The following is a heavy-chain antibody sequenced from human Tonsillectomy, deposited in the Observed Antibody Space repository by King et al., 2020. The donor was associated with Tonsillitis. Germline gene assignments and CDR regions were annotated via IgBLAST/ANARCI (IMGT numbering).Heavy chain of an antibody. Sequence: VQLVESGGGLVQPGGSLRLSCAASGFSVSTNYMSWVRQAPGKGLEWVSVLYNSGATTYRDSVKGRFVTSRHPSKNTLFLHMNNVRPDDTGRYYCVKDYGTSWSQGTLVTVSS. J-gene: IGHJ5*02. V-gene: IGHV3-53*04. CDR2: LYNSGAT. CDR1: GFSVSTNY. D-gene: IGHD3-10*01. CDR3: VKDYGTS.